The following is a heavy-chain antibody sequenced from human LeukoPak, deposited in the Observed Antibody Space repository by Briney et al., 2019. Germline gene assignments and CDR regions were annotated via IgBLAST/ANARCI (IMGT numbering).Heavy chain of an antibody. CDR1: GFTFGDYA. Sequence: GGSLRLSCTASGFTFGDYAMSWVRQAPGKGLEWVGFIRSKAYGGTTEYAASVKGRFTISRDDSKSIAYLQMNSLKTEDTAVYYCTRGGLAAAAYFDYWGQETLVTVSS. J-gene: IGHJ4*02. CDR3: TRGGLAAAAYFDY. CDR2: IRSKAYGGTT. D-gene: IGHD6-13*01. V-gene: IGHV3-49*04.